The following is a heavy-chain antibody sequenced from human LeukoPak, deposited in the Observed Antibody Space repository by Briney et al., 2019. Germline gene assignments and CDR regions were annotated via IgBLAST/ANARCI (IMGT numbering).Heavy chain of an antibody. Sequence: PSETLSLTCAVSGGSISSYFWTWIRQPAGKGLEWIGRISTSGSTNYNPSLKSRVSMSLDTSKNQLSLKLSSVTAADTAVYYCTRQLIVATITDYWGQGTLVTVSS. CDR1: GGSISSYF. J-gene: IGHJ4*02. D-gene: IGHD5-12*01. CDR3: TRQLIVATITDY. CDR2: ISTSGST. V-gene: IGHV4-4*07.